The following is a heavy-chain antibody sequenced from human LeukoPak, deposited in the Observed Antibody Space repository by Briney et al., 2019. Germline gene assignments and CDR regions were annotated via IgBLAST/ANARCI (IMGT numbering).Heavy chain of an antibody. CDR2: ISYDGSDK. CDR1: GFTFSSYA. J-gene: IGHJ6*02. Sequence: GRSLRLSCAASGFTFSSYAMHWVRQAPGKGLEWVAVISYDGSDKYYADSVKGRFTISRDYSKNTLYLQMNSLRAEDTAVYYCARSLEPAAFYYYGMDVWGQGTTVTVSS. V-gene: IGHV3-30*04. CDR3: ARSLEPAAFYYYGMDV. D-gene: IGHD2-2*01.